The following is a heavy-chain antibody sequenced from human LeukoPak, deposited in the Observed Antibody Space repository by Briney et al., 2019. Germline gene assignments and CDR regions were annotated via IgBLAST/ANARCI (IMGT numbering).Heavy chain of an antibody. V-gene: IGHV3-30*04. CDR3: ARDLIAAAGAGLDY. D-gene: IGHD6-13*01. J-gene: IGHJ4*02. CDR2: ISYDGSNK. CDR1: GFTFSSYA. Sequence: PGGSLRLSCAASGFTFSSYAMHWVRQAPGKGLEWVAVISYDGSNKYYADSVKGRFTISRDNSKNTLCLQMNSLRAEDTAVCYCARDLIAAAGAGLDYWGQGTLVTVSS.